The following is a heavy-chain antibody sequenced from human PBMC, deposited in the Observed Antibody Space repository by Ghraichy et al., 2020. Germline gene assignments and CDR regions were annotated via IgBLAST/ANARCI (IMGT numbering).Heavy chain of an antibody. V-gene: IGHV3-7*01. CDR1: GFTFSASW. CDR2: IRQDGSET. J-gene: IGHJ1*01. Sequence: GGSLRLSFAASGFTFSASWMSWVRQAPGKGLEWVANIRQDGSETHYVDSVKGRFTISRDNAKNSVYLQMNNLRAEDTALYFCARKVSGSYYPEYFQHWGQGTLVTVSS. D-gene: IGHD1-26*01. CDR3: ARKVSGSYYPEYFQH.